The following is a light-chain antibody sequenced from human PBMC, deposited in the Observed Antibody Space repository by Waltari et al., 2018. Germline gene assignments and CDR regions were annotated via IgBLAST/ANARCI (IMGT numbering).Light chain of an antibody. CDR3: ATWDDSLSGVV. Sequence: QSVLTQPPSVSEAPRQRVTISCSGSSSNIGSNAVNWYQQLPGKAPKLLIYYDDLLPSGVSVRFSGSKSGTSASLAISGLQSEDGAHYYCATWDDSLSGVVFGGGTKLTVL. V-gene: IGLV1-36*01. CDR2: YDD. J-gene: IGLJ3*02. CDR1: SSNIGSNA.